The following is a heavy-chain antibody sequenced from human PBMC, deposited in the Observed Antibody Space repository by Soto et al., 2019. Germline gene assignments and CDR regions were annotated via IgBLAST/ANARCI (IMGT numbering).Heavy chain of an antibody. CDR1: GFTFSKFA. Sequence: GGSLRLSCAASGFTFSKFAMSWVRQAPGKGLEWVSGIGGSGVRTYYADSVKGRFTISRDNTKNTLFLQMNILEAEDTAVYFCAKGYSNSFLADYWGRGTLVTVSS. V-gene: IGHV3-23*01. CDR3: AKGYSNSFLADY. D-gene: IGHD5-12*01. J-gene: IGHJ4*02. CDR2: IGGSGVRT.